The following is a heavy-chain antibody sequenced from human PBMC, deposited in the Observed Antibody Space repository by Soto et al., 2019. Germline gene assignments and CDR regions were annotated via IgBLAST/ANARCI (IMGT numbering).Heavy chain of an antibody. V-gene: IGHV3-7*01. CDR1: GFIFSSYW. CDR2: IRPDGRAS. D-gene: IGHD3-10*01. CDR3: ARDPVRGDDYNFDY. Sequence: GSLRLSCAASGFIFSSYWMTWVRQVPGKGLEWVANIRPDGRASNYVDSVRGRFTISRDNAKNSLYLQMNSLRAEDTAVYYCARDPVRGDDYNFDYWGQGTLVTVSS. J-gene: IGHJ4*02.